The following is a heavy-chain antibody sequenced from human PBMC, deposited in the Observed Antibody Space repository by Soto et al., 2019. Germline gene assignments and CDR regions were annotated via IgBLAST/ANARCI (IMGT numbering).Heavy chain of an antibody. CDR3: ANGRATYGLLTHDY. J-gene: IGHJ4*02. CDR2: LTGSSSNI. CDR1: GFSFGNYA. D-gene: IGHD3-10*01. Sequence: EVQLLESGGGLVQPGGSLRLSCAASGFSFGNYAISWVRQAPGRGREWISILTGSSSNIYYADSVKGRFAISRDNSRNTLYLPMNSLTAEDTAVYYCANGRATYGLLTHDYWGQGTLVTVSS. V-gene: IGHV3-23*01.